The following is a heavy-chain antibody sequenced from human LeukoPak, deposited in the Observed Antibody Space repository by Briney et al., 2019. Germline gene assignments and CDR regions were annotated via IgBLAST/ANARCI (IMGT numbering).Heavy chain of an antibody. D-gene: IGHD5/OR15-5a*01. CDR2: ISSRSSTI. CDR1: GFTFSSYS. CDR3: ARDSTSTSPYLIHFDY. V-gene: IGHV3-48*01. J-gene: IGHJ4*02. Sequence: GGSLRLSCAASGFTFSSYSMNWVRQAPGNGLEWVSYISSRSSTIYYADSVKGRFTISRDNAKNSLYLQMNRLRAEDTAVYYCARDSTSTSPYLIHFDYWGQGTLVTVSS.